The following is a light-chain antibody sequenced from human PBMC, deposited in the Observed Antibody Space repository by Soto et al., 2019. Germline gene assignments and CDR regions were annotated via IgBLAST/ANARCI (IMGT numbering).Light chain of an antibody. CDR2: GAS. Sequence: EMVLPQSPGTLSLSPGERATLSCMASQSVSSSYLAWYQQNPGQAPRLLIYGASSRATGIPDRFSGSGSGTDFTLTISRLEPEDFAVYYCQQDCSSPVTFGPGTKVDI. V-gene: IGKV3-20*01. CDR3: QQDCSSPVT. CDR1: QSVSSSY. J-gene: IGKJ3*01.